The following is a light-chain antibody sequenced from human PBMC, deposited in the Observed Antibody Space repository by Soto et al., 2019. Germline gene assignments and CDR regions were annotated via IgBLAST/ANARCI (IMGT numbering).Light chain of an antibody. CDR3: LQYNSLPLT. CDR2: SAS. J-gene: IGKJ4*01. Sequence: DIQMTQSPSSLSASVGDRVTITCRESLGISSYLGWFQQKPGQAPKSLIYSASSLQSGVPSKFSGSGSGTDFTLTISTLQPEDSATYYCLQYNSLPLTFGGGTKVEI. V-gene: IGKV1-16*02. CDR1: LGISSY.